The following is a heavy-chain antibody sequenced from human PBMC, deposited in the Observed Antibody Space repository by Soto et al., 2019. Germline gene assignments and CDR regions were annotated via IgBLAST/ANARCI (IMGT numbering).Heavy chain of an antibody. CDR1: GYTLTELS. D-gene: IGHD1-26*01. CDR2: FDPEDGET. J-gene: IGHJ3*02. CDR3: ATDFGGSFGYYPAFDI. Sequence: QVQLVQSGAEVKKPGASVKVSCKVSGYTLTELSMHWVRQAPGKGLEWMGGFDPEDGETIYAQKFQGRRAMTEDTSTDTANMELSSLRSEDTAVYYCATDFGGSFGYYPAFDIWGQGTMVTVSS. V-gene: IGHV1-24*01.